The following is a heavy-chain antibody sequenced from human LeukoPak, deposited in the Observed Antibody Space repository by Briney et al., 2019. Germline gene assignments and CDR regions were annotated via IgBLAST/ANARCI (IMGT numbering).Heavy chain of an antibody. CDR2: IYHSGST. D-gene: IGHD4-17*01. CDR3: VRGAPTVTTYYFDY. Sequence: SQTLSLTCAVSGGSISSGGYSWSWIRQPPGKGLEWIGYIYHSGSTYYNPSLKSRVTISVDRSKNQFSLKLSSVTAADTAVYYCVRGAPTVTTYYFDYWGQGTLVTVSS. J-gene: IGHJ4*02. CDR1: GGSISSGGYS. V-gene: IGHV4-30-2*01.